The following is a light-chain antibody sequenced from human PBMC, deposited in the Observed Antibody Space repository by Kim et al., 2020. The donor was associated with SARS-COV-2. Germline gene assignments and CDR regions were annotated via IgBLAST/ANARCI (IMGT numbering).Light chain of an antibody. Sequence: ASVGDRVTIICRASQNINSYLNWYQQKPGKAPNLLIFAASTLQSGVPSRFSGGGSETDFTLTISSLQPDDFATYYCQQSFSYPRTFGQGTKVDIK. CDR2: AAS. CDR3: QQSFSYPRT. J-gene: IGKJ1*01. V-gene: IGKV1-39*01. CDR1: QNINSY.